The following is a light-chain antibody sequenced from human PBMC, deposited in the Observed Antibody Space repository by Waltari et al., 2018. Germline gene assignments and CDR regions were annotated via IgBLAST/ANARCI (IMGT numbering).Light chain of an antibody. CDR3: CSYVRNVTWV. V-gene: IGLV2-23*01. CDR2: EDS. CDR1: SSDVGGYSL. Sequence: QSALTQPASVSGSPGQSITLSCIGTSSDVGGYSLVSWYQQHPGKAPKLMIYEDSKRPAGVSNRLSVLKTGNTASLTISGLQAEDEADYYCCSYVRNVTWVFGGGTKLTVL. J-gene: IGLJ3*02.